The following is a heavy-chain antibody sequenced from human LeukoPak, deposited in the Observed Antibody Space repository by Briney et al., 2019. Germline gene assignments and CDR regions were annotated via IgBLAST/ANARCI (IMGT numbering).Heavy chain of an antibody. D-gene: IGHD1-26*01. V-gene: IGHV3-48*04. Sequence: GGSLRLSCAASGFTFSSYSMNWVRQAPGKGLEWVSYISSSSSTIYYADSVKGRFTISRDNAKNSLYLQMNSLRAEDTAVYYCARDPSGSGSDWPNWGFDYWGQGTLVTVSS. CDR1: GFTFSSYS. CDR2: ISSSSSTI. CDR3: ARDPSGSGSDWPNWGFDY. J-gene: IGHJ4*02.